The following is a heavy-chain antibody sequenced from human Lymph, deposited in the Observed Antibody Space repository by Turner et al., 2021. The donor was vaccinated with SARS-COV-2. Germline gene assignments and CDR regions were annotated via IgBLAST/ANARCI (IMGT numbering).Heavy chain of an antibody. J-gene: IGHJ4*02. Sequence: EVQLVESGGGLVQPGGSLSLSCAASGFTFSYYWMSWVRQAPGKGLEWVANIKQDGSEKYYVDSVKGRFTISRDNAKNSLFLQMNSLRAEDTAVYYCARMGSSSWYFDYWGQGTLVTVS. CDR3: ARMGSSSWYFDY. CDR1: GFTFSYYW. D-gene: IGHD1-26*01. CDR2: IKQDGSEK. V-gene: IGHV3-7*01.